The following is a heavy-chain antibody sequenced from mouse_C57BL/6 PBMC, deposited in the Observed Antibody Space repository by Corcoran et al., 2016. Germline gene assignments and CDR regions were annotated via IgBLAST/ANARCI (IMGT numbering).Heavy chain of an antibody. J-gene: IGHJ4*01. V-gene: IGHV9-3*01. D-gene: IGHD3-2*02. Sequence: QIQLVQSGPELKKPGETVKISCKASGYTFTTYGMSWVKQAPGKGLKWMGWINTYSGVPTYADDFKGRFAFSLETSASTAYLQINNLKNEDTATYFCARFLTAQATGYAMDYWGQGTSVTGSS. CDR1: GYTFTTYG. CDR2: INTYSGVP. CDR3: ARFLTAQATGYAMDY.